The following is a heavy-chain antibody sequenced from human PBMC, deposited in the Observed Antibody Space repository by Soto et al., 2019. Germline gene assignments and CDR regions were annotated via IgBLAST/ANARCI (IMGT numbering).Heavy chain of an antibody. CDR1: GFTVSSNY. CDR2: IYSGGST. V-gene: IGHV3-53*01. D-gene: IGHD2-15*01. CDR3: ARVNGYCSGGRCYSAWDYYYYGMDV. Sequence: EVQLVESGGGLIQPGGSLRLSCAASGFTVSSNYMSWVRQAPGKGLEWVSVIYSGGSTYYADSVKGRFTISRDNSKNTLYLQMNSLRAEDTAVYYCARVNGYCSGGRCYSAWDYYYYGMDVW. J-gene: IGHJ6*01.